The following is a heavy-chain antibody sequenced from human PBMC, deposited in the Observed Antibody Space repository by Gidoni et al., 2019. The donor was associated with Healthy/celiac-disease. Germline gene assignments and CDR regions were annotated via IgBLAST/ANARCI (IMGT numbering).Heavy chain of an antibody. Sequence: QVQLVQSGAEVKKPGASVKVSCKASGYTFTGYYMHWVRQAPGQGLEWMGWINPNSGGTNYAQKFQGWVTMTRDTSISTAYMELSRLRSDDTAVYYCARDRGYYYDSSGYAYWGQGTLVTVSS. CDR1: GYTFTGYY. CDR2: INPNSGGT. D-gene: IGHD3-22*01. CDR3: ARDRGYYYDSSGYAY. J-gene: IGHJ4*02. V-gene: IGHV1-2*04.